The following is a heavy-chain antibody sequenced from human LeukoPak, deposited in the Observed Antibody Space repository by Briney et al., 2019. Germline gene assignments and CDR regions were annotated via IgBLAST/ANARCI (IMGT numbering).Heavy chain of an antibody. CDR1: GGSISSSSYY. D-gene: IGHD5-18*01. V-gene: IGHV4-61*02. CDR3: AKGAGGFSYYNWFDP. Sequence: SETLSLTCTVSGGSISSSSYYWGWIRQPAGKGLEWIGRIYTSGTTHYSPSLESRVTISVDTSKNQFSLKLASVTAADTAIYYCAKGAGGFSYYNWFDPWGQGTLVTVSS. CDR2: IYTSGTT. J-gene: IGHJ5*02.